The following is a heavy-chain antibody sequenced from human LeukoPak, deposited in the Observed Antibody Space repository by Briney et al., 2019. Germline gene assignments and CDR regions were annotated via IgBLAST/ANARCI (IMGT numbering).Heavy chain of an antibody. D-gene: IGHD1-26*01. Sequence: TGGSLRLSCAASGFTFSTYWMHWVRQAPGKGLVWVSRIYSDVSSTTYADSAKGRFTISRDNAKNTLYLQMNSLRAEDTAVYYCARGGGSYPQYYFDYWGQGTLVTVSS. J-gene: IGHJ4*02. V-gene: IGHV3-74*01. CDR1: GFTFSTYW. CDR2: IYSDVSST. CDR3: ARGGGSYPQYYFDY.